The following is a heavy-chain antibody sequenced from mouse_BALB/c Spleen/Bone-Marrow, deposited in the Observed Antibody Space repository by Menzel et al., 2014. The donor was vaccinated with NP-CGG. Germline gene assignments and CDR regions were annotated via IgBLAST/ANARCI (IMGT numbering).Heavy chain of an antibody. V-gene: IGHV3-1*02. CDR3: AREARTTARFAY. Sequence: ESGPVLVKPSQSLSLTCTVTAYSITSGYGWHWLRQFPGNKLEWMGYIHYSGATHYNPSLKSRISITRDTSKNQFFLQLNYVTTEDTATYNCAREARTTARFAYWGQGTLVTVSA. CDR2: IHYSGAT. D-gene: IGHD1-2*01. CDR1: AYSITSGYG. J-gene: IGHJ3*01.